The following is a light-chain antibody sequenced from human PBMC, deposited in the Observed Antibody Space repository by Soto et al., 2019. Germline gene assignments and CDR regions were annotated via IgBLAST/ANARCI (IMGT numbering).Light chain of an antibody. Sequence: QSVLTQPASVSGSPGQSIAISCTGTSSDVGGYNYFSWYQKHPGKAPKLLINDVSNRPSGVSSQFSGSKSGNTASLTIPRLQAEDEADYYCSSYTISSTYVFGTGTKVTVL. CDR2: DVS. V-gene: IGLV2-14*01. CDR3: SSYTISSTYV. J-gene: IGLJ1*01. CDR1: SSDVGGYNY.